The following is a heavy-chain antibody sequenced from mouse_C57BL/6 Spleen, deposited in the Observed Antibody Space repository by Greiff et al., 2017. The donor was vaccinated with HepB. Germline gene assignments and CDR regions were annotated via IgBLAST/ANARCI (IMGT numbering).Heavy chain of an antibody. V-gene: IGHV1-82*01. CDR3: ASYSSYAMDY. CDR1: GYAFSSSW. CDR2: IYPGDGDT. J-gene: IGHJ4*01. D-gene: IGHD2-1*01. Sequence: VQRVESGPELVKPGASVKISCKASGYAFSSSWMNWVKQRPGKGLEWIGRIYPGDGDTNYNGKFKGKATLTADKSSSTAYMQLSSLTSEDSAVYFCASYSSYAMDYWGQGTSVTVSS.